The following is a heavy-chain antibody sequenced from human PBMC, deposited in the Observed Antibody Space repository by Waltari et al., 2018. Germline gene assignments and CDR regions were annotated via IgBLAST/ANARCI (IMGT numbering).Heavy chain of an antibody. V-gene: IGHV1-8*03. Sequence: QVQLVQSGAEVKKPGASVKVSCKASGYTFTSYDINWVRQATGQGLEWMGWMNPNSGNTGYAQKFQGRVTITRNTSISTAYMELSSLRSEDTAVYYCARVETTVTTYYYYGMDVWGQGTTVTVSS. J-gene: IGHJ6*02. CDR3: ARVETTVTTYYYYGMDV. D-gene: IGHD4-17*01. CDR1: GYTFTSYD. CDR2: MNPNSGNT.